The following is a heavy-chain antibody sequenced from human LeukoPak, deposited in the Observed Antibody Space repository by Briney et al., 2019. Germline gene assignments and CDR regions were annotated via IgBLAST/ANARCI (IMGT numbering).Heavy chain of an antibody. Sequence: GGSLRLSCAASEFSVGSNYVTWVRQAPGKGLQWVSYISSGGDIMHYADSVKGRFTGSRDNAKNSGYLEMNSLGAEDTAVYYCATNLIGAGEYFQQWGQGTLVTVSS. D-gene: IGHD2/OR15-2a*01. CDR3: ATNLIGAGEYFQQ. V-gene: IGHV3-11*01. CDR2: ISSGGDIM. CDR1: EFSVGSNY. J-gene: IGHJ1*01.